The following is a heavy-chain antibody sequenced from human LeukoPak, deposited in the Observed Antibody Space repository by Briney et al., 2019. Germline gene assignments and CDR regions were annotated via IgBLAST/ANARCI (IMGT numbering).Heavy chain of an antibody. CDR1: GGSISCGDYY. J-gene: IGHJ6*02. CDR2: IFYSGST. D-gene: IGHD3-22*01. V-gene: IGHV4-61*08. CDR3: ARAPGRVITTAYYYYGMDV. Sequence: PSETLSLTCTVSGGSISCGDYYWSWIRQPPGKGLKWIGYIFYSGSTNYNPSLKSRVTISVDTSKNQFSLKLSSVTAADTAVYYCARAPGRVITTAYYYYGMDVWGQGTTVTVSS.